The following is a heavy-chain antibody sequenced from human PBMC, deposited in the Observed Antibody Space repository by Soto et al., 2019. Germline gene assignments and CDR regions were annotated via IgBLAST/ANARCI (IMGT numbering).Heavy chain of an antibody. J-gene: IGHJ4*02. V-gene: IGHV3-30-3*01. CDR1: GFTFSSFD. D-gene: IGHD2-2*02. CDR2: ISYDGSNK. CDR3: ASLWAVPAAIPVVY. Sequence: PGGSLRLSCAVSGFTFSSFDMHWVRQAPGKGLEWVAVISYDGSNKYYADSVKGRFTISRDNSKNTLYLQMNSLRAEDTAVYYCASLWAVPAAIPVVYWGQGTLVTVSS.